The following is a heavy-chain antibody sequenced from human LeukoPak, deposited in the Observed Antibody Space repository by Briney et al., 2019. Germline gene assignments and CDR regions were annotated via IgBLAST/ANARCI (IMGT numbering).Heavy chain of an antibody. CDR1: GGSISSSSYY. V-gene: IGHV4-31*03. CDR3: ARADSSGYYHDY. J-gene: IGHJ4*02. CDR2: IYYSGST. Sequence: SETLSLTCTVSGGSISSSSYYWSWIRQHPGKGLEWIGYIYYSGSTYYNPSLKSRVTISVDTSKNQFSLKLSSVTAADTAVYYCARADSSGYYHDYWGQGTLVTVSS. D-gene: IGHD3-22*01.